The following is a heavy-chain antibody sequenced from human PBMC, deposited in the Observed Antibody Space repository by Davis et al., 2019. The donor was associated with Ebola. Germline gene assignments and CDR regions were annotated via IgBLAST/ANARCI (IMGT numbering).Heavy chain of an antibody. D-gene: IGHD3-16*01. V-gene: IGHV3-23*01. CDR2: ISGSGGST. J-gene: IGHJ4*02. CDR1: GFTFSKYD. Sequence: GGSLRLSCAASGFTFSKYDMTWVRQAPGKGLEWVSVISGSGGSTYYADSVKGRFTISRDNAKNTLSLQMNSLRVEDTAVYYCARGIMKYYFEYWGQGSLVTVSP. CDR3: ARGIMKYYFEY.